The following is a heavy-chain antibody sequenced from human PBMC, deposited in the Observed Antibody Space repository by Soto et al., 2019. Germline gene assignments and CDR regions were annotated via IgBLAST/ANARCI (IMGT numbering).Heavy chain of an antibody. CDR1: GFTFGDYA. CDR3: ARVAY. Sequence: PGGSLRLSCTTSGFTFGDYALSWVRQAPGKGLEWVASISSASSETWYADSVKGRFIISRDNAQNSLFLQMNTLRPEDSAIYYCARVAYWGPGTQVTVSS. V-gene: IGHV3-21*01. CDR2: ISSASSET. J-gene: IGHJ4*02.